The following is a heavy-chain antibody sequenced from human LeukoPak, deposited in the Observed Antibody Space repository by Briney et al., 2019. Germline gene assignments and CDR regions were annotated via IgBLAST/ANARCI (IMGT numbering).Heavy chain of an antibody. CDR2: MNPNSGNT. D-gene: IGHD4-17*01. V-gene: IGHV1-8*01. CDR1: GNTFTSYD. Sequence: ASVKVSCKASGNTFTSYDINWVRQATGQGLEWMGWMNPNSGNTGYAQKFQGRVTMTRNTSISTAYMELSSLRSEDTAVYYCARGPGDDDAFDIWGQGTMVTVSS. J-gene: IGHJ3*02. CDR3: ARGPGDDDAFDI.